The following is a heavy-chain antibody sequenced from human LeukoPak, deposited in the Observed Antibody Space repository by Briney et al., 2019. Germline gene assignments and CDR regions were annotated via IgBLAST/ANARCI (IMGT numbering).Heavy chain of an antibody. CDR2: MNPNSGNT. V-gene: IGHV1-8*01. CDR3: ARGERDSAGYYYYMDV. CDR1: GYTFTSYD. Sequence: GASVKVSCKASGYTFTSYDINWVRQATGQGLEWMGWMNPNSGNTGYAQKFQGRVTVTRNTSISTAYMELSSLRSEDTAVYYCARGERDSAGYYYYMDVWGKGTTVTVSS. D-gene: IGHD2-15*01. J-gene: IGHJ6*03.